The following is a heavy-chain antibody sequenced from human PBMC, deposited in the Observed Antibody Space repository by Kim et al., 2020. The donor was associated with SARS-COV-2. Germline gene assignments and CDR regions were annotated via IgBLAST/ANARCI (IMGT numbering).Heavy chain of an antibody. D-gene: IGHD1-1*01. J-gene: IGHJ4*02. V-gene: IGHV5-10-1*01. CDR3: VRVDPYNDSAPPFFDY. CDR1: GYTFTRFW. CDR2: IDPRDSYT. Sequence: GESLKISCSGSGYTFTRFWITWVRQMPGKGLEWMGRIDPRDSYTTYNPSFQGHVTISVDRSINTAYLQWSSLMASDTAIYYCVRVDPYNDSAPPFFDYWGQGTLVTVSS.